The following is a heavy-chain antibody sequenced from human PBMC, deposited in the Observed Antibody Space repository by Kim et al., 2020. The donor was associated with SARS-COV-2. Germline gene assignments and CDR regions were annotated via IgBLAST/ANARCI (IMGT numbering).Heavy chain of an antibody. CDR1: GFTFSSYA. CDR3: AKDLPYSGYDYDYYYYGMDV. CDR2: ISGSGGST. J-gene: IGHJ6*02. V-gene: IGHV3-23*01. Sequence: GGSLRLSCAASGFTFSSYAMSWVRQAPGKGLEWVSAISGSGGSTYYADSVKGRFTISRDNSKNTLYLQMNSLRAEDTAVYYCAKDLPYSGYDYDYYYYGMDVWGQGTTVTVSS. D-gene: IGHD5-12*01.